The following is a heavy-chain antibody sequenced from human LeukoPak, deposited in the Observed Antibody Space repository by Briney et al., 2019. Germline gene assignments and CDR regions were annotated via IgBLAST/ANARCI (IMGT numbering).Heavy chain of an antibody. V-gene: IGHV4-39*01. Sequence: PSETLSLTCTVSGGSISSSSYYWGWIPQPPGKGLEWIGSIYYSGSTYYNPSLKSRVTASVDTPKNQFSLKLRSVTAADTAVYYCASGRHSGTYFQAFDIWGQGTMVTVSS. CDR2: IYYSGST. J-gene: IGHJ3*02. CDR3: ASGRHSGTYFQAFDI. D-gene: IGHD1-26*01. CDR1: GGSISSSSYY.